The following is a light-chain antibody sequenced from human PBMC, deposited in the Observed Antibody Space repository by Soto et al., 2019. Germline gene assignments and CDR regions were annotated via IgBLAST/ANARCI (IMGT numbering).Light chain of an antibody. CDR1: QNIGSR. CDR2: GAS. CDR3: QQGYSFPLT. J-gene: IGKJ4*01. V-gene: IGKV1-12*01. Sequence: DIQMTQSPSSVSASVGDRVTISCRASQNIGSRLAWYQQRPGKAPKLLVYGASSVQSGVPLRFGGSGYGTDFTLTISSLQPEDFATYYCQQGYSFPLTFGGGTKIEIK.